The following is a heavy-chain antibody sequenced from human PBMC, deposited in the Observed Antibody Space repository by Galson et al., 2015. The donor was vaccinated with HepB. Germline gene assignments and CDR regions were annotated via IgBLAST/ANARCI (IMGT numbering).Heavy chain of an antibody. CDR1: GGSISSSSYY. D-gene: IGHD5-18*01. CDR2: IYYSGST. V-gene: IGHV4-39*07. Sequence: SETLSLTCTVSGGSISSSSYYWGWIRQPPGKGLEWIGSIYYSGSTYYYPSLKSRVTISVDTSKNQFSLKLSSVTAADTAVYYCARDLHSYGEIWGQGTLVTVSS. CDR3: ARDLHSYGEI. J-gene: IGHJ4*02.